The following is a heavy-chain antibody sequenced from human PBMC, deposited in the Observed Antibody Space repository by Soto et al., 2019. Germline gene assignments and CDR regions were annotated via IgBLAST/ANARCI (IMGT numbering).Heavy chain of an antibody. J-gene: IGHJ6*02. CDR3: ARAIHYYYGMDV. V-gene: IGHV3-11*06. CDR2: ISSSRSYT. CDR1: GFTFSDYY. Sequence: GGSLRLSCAASGFTFSDYYMSWIRQAPGKGLEWVSYISSSRSYTNYADSVKGRFTISRDNAKNSLYLQMNSLRAEDTAVYYCARAIHYYYGMDVWGQGTTVTVSS.